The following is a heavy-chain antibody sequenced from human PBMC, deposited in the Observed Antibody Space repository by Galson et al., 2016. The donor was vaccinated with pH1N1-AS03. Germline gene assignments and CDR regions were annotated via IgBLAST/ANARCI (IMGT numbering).Heavy chain of an antibody. CDR3: ARRRSYYDFWSGYSDY. Sequence: SLRLSCAASGFTFSTHTMHWVRQAPGKGLEYVSVISGNGFSTYYANSVKGRFTISRDNSKNTLYLQMGSLRTEDMAVYYCARRRSYYDFWSGYSDYWGQGTLVTVSS. D-gene: IGHD3-3*01. CDR2: ISGNGFST. CDR1: GFTFSTHT. J-gene: IGHJ4*02. V-gene: IGHV3-64*01.